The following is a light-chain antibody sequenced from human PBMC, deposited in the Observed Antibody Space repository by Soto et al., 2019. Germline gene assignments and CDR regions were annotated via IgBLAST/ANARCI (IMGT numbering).Light chain of an antibody. CDR1: SSDVGNYNY. J-gene: IGLJ1*01. V-gene: IGLV2-14*01. Sequence: QSALTQPASVSGSPGQSITISCTGTSSDVGNYNYVSWYQQYPGRVPKLLIYMVSNRPSGVSNRFSGSKSGNTASLTNSGLQAEDEADYFCTSPTPGSLYVFGTGTKVTVL. CDR3: TSPTPGSLYV. CDR2: MVS.